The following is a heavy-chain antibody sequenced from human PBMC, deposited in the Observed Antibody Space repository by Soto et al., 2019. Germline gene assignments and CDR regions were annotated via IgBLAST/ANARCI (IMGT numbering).Heavy chain of an antibody. CDR1: GFTFSSYG. V-gene: IGHV3-30*18. CDR2: ISYDGSNK. Sequence: GGSLRLSCAASGFTFSSYGMHWVRQAPGKGLEWVAVISYDGSNKYYADSVKGRFTISRDNSKNTLYLQMNSLRAEDTAVYYCAKDQNSWYLYYGMDAWGQGTTVTVSS. D-gene: IGHD6-13*01. J-gene: IGHJ6*02. CDR3: AKDQNSWYLYYGMDA.